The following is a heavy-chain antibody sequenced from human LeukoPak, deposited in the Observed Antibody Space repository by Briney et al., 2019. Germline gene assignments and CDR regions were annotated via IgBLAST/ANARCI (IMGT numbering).Heavy chain of an antibody. J-gene: IGHJ4*02. V-gene: IGHV3-23*01. CDR2: ISGSGNNT. CDR1: GFTFSNYA. CDR3: ASRTSRAYSPGYRGGY. D-gene: IGHD3-22*01. Sequence: PGGSRRLSCAASGFTFSNYAMSWVRQAPGKGLEWVSAISGSGNNTFYADSVKGRFTISRDNSKNTLYLQMSSLRVEDTAVYYCASRTSRAYSPGYRGGYWGQGTLVTASS.